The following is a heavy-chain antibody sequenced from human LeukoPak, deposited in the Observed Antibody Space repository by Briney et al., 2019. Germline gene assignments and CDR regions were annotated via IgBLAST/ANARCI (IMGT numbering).Heavy chain of an antibody. J-gene: IGHJ4*02. V-gene: IGHV3-64D*06. CDR3: AKDSYSSSWYYFDY. Sequence: GVLRLSCSASGFTFSNYFMHWVRQAPGKGLEYVSSISSNGGSTDYADSVKGRFAISRDNSKNMLYLQMSSLRTEDTAVYYCAKDSYSSSWYYFDYWGQGTLVTVSS. CDR2: ISSNGGST. D-gene: IGHD6-13*01. CDR1: GFTFSNYF.